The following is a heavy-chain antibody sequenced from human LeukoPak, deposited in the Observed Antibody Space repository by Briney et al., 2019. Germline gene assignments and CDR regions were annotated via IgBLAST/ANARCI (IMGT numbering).Heavy chain of an antibody. V-gene: IGHV3-11*01. CDR3: ARAAYNWN. CDR1: GFTLRDYV. D-gene: IGHD1-20*01. J-gene: IGHJ4*02. CDR2: IDPSGTAL. Sequence: TGVSLRLSCAASGFTLRDYVMSWVRRAPGKGLEWVSYIDPSGTALFYADSVKGRFTISRDNGKHSLYLQLRSLRADDTAVYYCARAAYNWNWGQGTLVTVSS.